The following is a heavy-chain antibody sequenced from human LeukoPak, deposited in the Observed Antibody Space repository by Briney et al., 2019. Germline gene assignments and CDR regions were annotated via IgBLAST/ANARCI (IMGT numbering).Heavy chain of an antibody. CDR1: GGSFSGYY. V-gene: IGHV4-34*01. J-gene: IGHJ6*02. CDR2: INHSGST. Sequence: PSETLSLTCAVYGGSFSGYYWSWIRQPPGKGLESIGEINHSGSTNYNPSLKSRVTISVDTSKNQFSLKLSSVTAADTAVYYCARGWVYCSSTSCYRNYYYYGMDVWGQGTTVTVSS. CDR3: ARGWVYCSSTSCYRNYYYYGMDV. D-gene: IGHD2-2*02.